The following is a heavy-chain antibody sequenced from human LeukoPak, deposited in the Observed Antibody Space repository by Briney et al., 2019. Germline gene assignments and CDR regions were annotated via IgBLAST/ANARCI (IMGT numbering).Heavy chain of an antibody. J-gene: IGHJ4*02. Sequence: SETLSLTCTVSGGSISSSSYYWGWIRQAPGKGLQWIGSIFYTGSTYYNPSLKSRVTMSVDTSKNQFSLKVTSLTAADTAMYYCARRLARGYLDFWGQGTLVTVSS. CDR2: IFYTGST. CDR3: ARRLARGYLDF. V-gene: IGHV4-39*07. CDR1: GGSISSSSYY. D-gene: IGHD3-22*01.